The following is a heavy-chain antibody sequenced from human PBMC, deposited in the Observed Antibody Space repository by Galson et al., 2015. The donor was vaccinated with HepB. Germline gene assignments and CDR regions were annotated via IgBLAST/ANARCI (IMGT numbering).Heavy chain of an antibody. D-gene: IGHD3-10*01. CDR2: ISWNSEST. CDR1: GFTFEDYG. V-gene: IGHV3-9*01. CDR3: AQDLTYYYGSGSYFVGMNV. Sequence: SLRLSCAASGFTFEDYGMHWVQQVPGKGLEWVAGISWNSESTGYADSVRGRFTISRDNAKYSLYLQMNSLRAEDTALYYCAQDLTYYYGSGSYFVGMNVWGPRTTVTVSS. J-gene: IGHJ6*02.